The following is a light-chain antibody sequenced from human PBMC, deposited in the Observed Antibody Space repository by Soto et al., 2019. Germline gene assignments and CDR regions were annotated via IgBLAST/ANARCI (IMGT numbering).Light chain of an antibody. J-gene: IGKJ1*01. Sequence: DIVMTQSPLSLPVTPGEPASISCRSSQSLLHSNGYNYLDWYLQTPGQSPQLLIYLGSNRASGVPDRFSGSGSGTYFTLKISRVEAEYVGDYYCMQPLQSWTFGQGTKVEIK. CDR2: LGS. V-gene: IGKV2-28*01. CDR3: MQPLQSWT. CDR1: QSLLHSNGYNY.